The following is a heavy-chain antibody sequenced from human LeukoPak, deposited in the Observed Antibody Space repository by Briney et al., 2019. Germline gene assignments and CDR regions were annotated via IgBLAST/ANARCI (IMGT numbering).Heavy chain of an antibody. CDR3: ARGPRRYSSSWAY. Sequence: GSLRLSCAASGFTFSSYAMSWIRQPPGKGLEWIGEINHSGSTNYNPSLKSRVTISVDTSKNQFSLKLSSVTAADTAVYYCARGPRRYSSSWAYWGQGTLVTVSS. D-gene: IGHD6-6*01. CDR1: GFTFSSYA. V-gene: IGHV4-34*01. J-gene: IGHJ4*02. CDR2: INHSGST.